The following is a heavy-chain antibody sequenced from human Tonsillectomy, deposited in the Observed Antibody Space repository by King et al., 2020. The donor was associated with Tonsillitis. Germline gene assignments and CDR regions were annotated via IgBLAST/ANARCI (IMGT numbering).Heavy chain of an antibody. Sequence: VQLQQWGAGLLKPSETLSLTCAVYGGSFSGYYWSWIRQSPGKGLDWIGEINHSVSTHYNPSLKSRVTISVDTSKNHFSLKKSSVTAADTAVYYCARGGYTYAYRNDAFDIWGQGTMVTVSS. CDR3: ARGGYTYAYRNDAFDI. CDR2: INHSVST. CDR1: GGSFSGYY. D-gene: IGHD3-16*01. J-gene: IGHJ3*02. V-gene: IGHV4-34*01.